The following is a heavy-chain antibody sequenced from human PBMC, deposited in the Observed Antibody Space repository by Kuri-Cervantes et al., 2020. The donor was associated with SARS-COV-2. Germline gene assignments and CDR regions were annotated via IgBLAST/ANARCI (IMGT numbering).Heavy chain of an antibody. CDR3: AKDLDSSSPHPFDC. Sequence: GGSLRLSCAASGFTFSSYAMSWVRQAPGEGLEWVSAISGSGGSTYYADSVKGRFTISRDNSRNTLYLQMNSLRAEDTAVYYCAKDLDSSSPHPFDCWGQGTLVTVSS. D-gene: IGHD6-6*01. CDR1: GFTFSSYA. CDR2: ISGSGGST. V-gene: IGHV3-23*01. J-gene: IGHJ4*02.